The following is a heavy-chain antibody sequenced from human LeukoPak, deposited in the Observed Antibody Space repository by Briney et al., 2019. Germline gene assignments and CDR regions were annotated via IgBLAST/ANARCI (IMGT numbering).Heavy chain of an antibody. CDR2: ITGDGGST. D-gene: IGHD3-9*01. CDR3: ARGGSDILTQHDY. V-gene: IGHV3-43*02. Sequence: GGSLRLSCAASGFTFDDYAMHWVRQAPGKGLEWVSLITGDGGSTYYADSAKGRFTISRDNSKNSLYLQMNSLRAEDTAVYYCARGGSDILTQHDYWGQGTLVTVSS. J-gene: IGHJ4*02. CDR1: GFTFDDYA.